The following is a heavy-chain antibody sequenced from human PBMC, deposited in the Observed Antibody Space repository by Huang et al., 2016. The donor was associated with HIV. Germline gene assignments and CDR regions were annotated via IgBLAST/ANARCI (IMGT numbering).Heavy chain of an antibody. J-gene: IGHJ1*01. V-gene: IGHV7-4-1*02. D-gene: IGHD3-3*01. CDR3: ARSYDFWSGYYNLIYFQH. Sequence: QVQLVQSGSELKKPGASVKVSCKASGYTFTSYAMNWVRQAPGQGLEWRGWSNTNTGNPMYAQAFTGRFVFSLDTSVSTAYLQISSLKAEDTAVYYCARSYDFWSGYYNLIYFQHWGQGTLVTVSS. CDR2: SNTNTGNP. CDR1: GYTFTSYA.